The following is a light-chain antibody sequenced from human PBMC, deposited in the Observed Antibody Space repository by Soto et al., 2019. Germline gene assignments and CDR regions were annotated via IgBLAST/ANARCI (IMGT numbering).Light chain of an antibody. CDR1: QSISNF. CDR3: QQYYSYPPT. Sequence: DIQMTQSTSSLSASLGDRVTITCRASQSISNFLNWVQHKPGNAPKVLIYAASTLQSGVPSRFSGSGSGTDFTLTISCLQSEDFATYYCQQYYSYPPTFGQGTKVDIK. V-gene: IGKV1-16*01. CDR2: AAS. J-gene: IGKJ1*01.